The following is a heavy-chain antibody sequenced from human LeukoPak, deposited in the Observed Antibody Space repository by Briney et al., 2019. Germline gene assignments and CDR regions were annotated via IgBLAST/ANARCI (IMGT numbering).Heavy chain of an antibody. CDR1: GFTFDDYA. V-gene: IGHV3-9*01. CDR2: ISWNSGSI. D-gene: IGHD6-13*01. J-gene: IGHJ4*02. Sequence: GGSLRLSCAASGFTFDDYAMHWVRQAPGKGLEWVSGISWNSGSIGYADSVKGRFTISRDNSKNTLYLQMNSLRAEDTAVYYCEGDSSSQYYFDYWGQGTLVTVSS. CDR3: EGDSSSQYYFDY.